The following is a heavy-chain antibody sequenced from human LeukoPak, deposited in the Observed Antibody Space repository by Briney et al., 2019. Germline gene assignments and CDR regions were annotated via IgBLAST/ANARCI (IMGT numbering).Heavy chain of an antibody. D-gene: IGHD3-10*01. V-gene: IGHV4-34*01. Sequence: PSETLSLACAVYGGSFSGYYWSWIRQPPGKGLEWIGEINHSGSTNYNPSLKSRVTISVDTSENQFSLKLSSVTAADTAVYYCASNRWFGELLVDYWGQGTLVTVSS. CDR1: GGSFSGYY. CDR3: ASNRWFGELLVDY. J-gene: IGHJ4*02. CDR2: INHSGST.